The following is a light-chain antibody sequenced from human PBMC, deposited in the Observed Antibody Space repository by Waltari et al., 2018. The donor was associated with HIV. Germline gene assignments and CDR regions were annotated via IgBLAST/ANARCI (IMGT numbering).Light chain of an antibody. CDR3: QQSYSSPT. V-gene: IGKV1-39*01. Sequence: DIQMTQSPSSLSASIGDRVTITCRASQNIKNYLNWYQQKPGRAPKILIYTATTLQSGVSSRFNGSGSGTDFTLTITGLEPEDFALYFCQQSYSSPTFGPGPQWMSN. CDR2: TAT. CDR1: QNIKNY. J-gene: IGKJ3*01.